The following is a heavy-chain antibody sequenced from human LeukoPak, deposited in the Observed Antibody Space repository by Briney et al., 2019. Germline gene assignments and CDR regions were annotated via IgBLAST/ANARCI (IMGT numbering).Heavy chain of an antibody. Sequence: SETLSLTCTVSGGSISSYYWSWIRQPPGKGLEWIGEINHSGSTNYNPSLKSRVTISVDTSKNQFSLKLSSVTAADTAVYYCARRYYPGIAVAAYGYWGQGTLVTVSS. CDR1: GGSISSYY. D-gene: IGHD6-19*01. J-gene: IGHJ4*02. CDR3: ARRYYPGIAVAAYGY. V-gene: IGHV4-34*01. CDR2: INHSGST.